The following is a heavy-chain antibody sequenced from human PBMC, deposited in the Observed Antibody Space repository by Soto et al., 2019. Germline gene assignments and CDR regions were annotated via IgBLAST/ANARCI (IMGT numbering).Heavy chain of an antibody. CDR3: VSDSGWAFDI. D-gene: IGHD6-19*01. Sequence: EVQLVESGGGLVQPGPSLRVSCAASGFSFSSYSMNWVRQAPGKGLEWISYISSSKTYIWYADSVKGRFTISRDNAKNSLSLQMNSLRDEDTAVYYCVSDSGWAFDIWGLGTMVTVSS. CDR1: GFSFSSYS. CDR2: ISSSKTYI. J-gene: IGHJ3*02. V-gene: IGHV3-48*02.